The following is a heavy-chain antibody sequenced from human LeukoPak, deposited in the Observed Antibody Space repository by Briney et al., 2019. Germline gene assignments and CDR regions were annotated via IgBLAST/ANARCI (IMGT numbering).Heavy chain of an antibody. J-gene: IGHJ4*02. CDR2: ITDDEDT. CDR1: GFPFRSYA. D-gene: IGHD1-1*01. V-gene: IGHV3-23*01. Sequence: GGSLRLSCVASGFPFRSYAMTGVRQTPGKGLESVSVITDDEDTYYADSVKGRFTISRDNSQNTVFLQMNSLRVEDTAVYYCAKVDYWSPENYFDSWGQGTLVTVSS. CDR3: AKVDYWSPENYFDS.